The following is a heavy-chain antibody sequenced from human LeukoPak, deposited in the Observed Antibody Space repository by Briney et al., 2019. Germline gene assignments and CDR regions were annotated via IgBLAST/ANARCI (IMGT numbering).Heavy chain of an antibody. J-gene: IGHJ4*02. V-gene: IGHV3-23*01. Sequence: GGSLRLSCAAPGFTFSSYAMSWVRQAPGKGLEWVSAISGSGGSTYYADSVKGRFTISRDNSKNTLYLQMNSLRAEDTAVYYCARELLWFGGGEANYWGQGTLVTVSS. CDR2: ISGSGGST. D-gene: IGHD3-10*01. CDR3: ARELLWFGGGEANY. CDR1: GFTFSSYA.